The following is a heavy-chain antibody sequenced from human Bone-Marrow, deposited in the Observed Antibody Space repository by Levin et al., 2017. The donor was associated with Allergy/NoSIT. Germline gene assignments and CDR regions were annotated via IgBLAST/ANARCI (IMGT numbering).Heavy chain of an antibody. CDR3: ARDPRHTSSSTYYYYHSMDV. D-gene: IGHD6-6*01. CDR2: IDPNTGGT. J-gene: IGHJ6*02. V-gene: IGHV1-2*02. Sequence: GESLKISCKSSGYSFTTYFVHWVRQAPGQRPEWMGWIDPNTGGTSFAQMFQGRVTMTTDTPMSTVYMELKRLTSDDTAVYFCARDPRHTSSSTYYYYHSMDVWGQGTTVTVSS. CDR1: GYSFTTYF.